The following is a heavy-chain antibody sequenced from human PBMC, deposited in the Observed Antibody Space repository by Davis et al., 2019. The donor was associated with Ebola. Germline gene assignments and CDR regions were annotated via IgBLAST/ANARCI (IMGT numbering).Heavy chain of an antibody. CDR2: IYYNGRT. CDR1: GGSISSGTYY. D-gene: IGHD3-16*01. J-gene: IGHJ4*02. CDR3: ARDRQESRAYGF. Sequence: ESLKISCSVSGGSISSGTYYWGWVRQPPGKGLEWIGAIYYNGRTYYNSSLESRITISLDSSKNQFSLSLNSVTAADTAIYFCARDRQESRAYGFWGQGTLVTVSS. V-gene: IGHV4-39*07.